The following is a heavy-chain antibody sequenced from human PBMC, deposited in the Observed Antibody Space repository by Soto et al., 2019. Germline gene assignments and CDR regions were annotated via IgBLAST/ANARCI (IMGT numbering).Heavy chain of an antibody. Sequence: GGSLRLSCAASGFTFSSYWMSWVRQAPGKGLEWVANIKQDGSEKYYVDSVKGRFTISRDNAKNSLYLQMNSLRAEDTAVYYCARDLITPYYYYMDVWGKGTTVTVSS. CDR3: ARDLITPYYYYMDV. V-gene: IGHV3-7*01. D-gene: IGHD1-20*01. CDR2: IKQDGSEK. J-gene: IGHJ6*03. CDR1: GFTFSSYW.